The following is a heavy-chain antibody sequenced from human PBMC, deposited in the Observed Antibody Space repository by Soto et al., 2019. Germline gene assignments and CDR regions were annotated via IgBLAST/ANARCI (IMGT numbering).Heavy chain of an antibody. CDR1: GFTFSSYS. J-gene: IGHJ6*02. V-gene: IGHV3-30-3*01. CDR3: AREIAKVLDV. CDR2: ISYDGSNK. D-gene: IGHD3-22*01. Sequence: PGGSLRLSCAASGFTFSSYSMHWVRQAPCKGLEWVAVISYDGSNKYYADSVKGRFTISRDNSKNTLYLQMNSLRAEETAVYYCAREIAKVLDVWGQGTTVTVSS.